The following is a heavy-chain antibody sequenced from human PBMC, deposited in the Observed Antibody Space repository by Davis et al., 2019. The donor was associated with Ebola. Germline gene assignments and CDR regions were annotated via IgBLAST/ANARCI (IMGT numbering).Heavy chain of an antibody. CDR1: GFTFSSYA. D-gene: IGHD3-10*01. CDR3: ARYYYGSGTPDGMDV. J-gene: IGHJ6*04. CDR2: ISGSGGST. V-gene: IGHV3-23*01. Sequence: GESLKISCAASGFTFSSYAMSWVRQAPGKGLEWVSAISGSGGSTYYADSVKGRFTISRDNSKNTLYLQMNSLRAEDTAVYYCARYYYGSGTPDGMDVWGKGTTVTVSS.